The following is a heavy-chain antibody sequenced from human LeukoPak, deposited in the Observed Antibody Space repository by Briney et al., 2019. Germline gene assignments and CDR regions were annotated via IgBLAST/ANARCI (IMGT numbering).Heavy chain of an antibody. V-gene: IGHV3-43D*03. J-gene: IGHJ4*02. CDR3: ARAPSSSPNDY. CDR2: ISWDGGST. CDR1: GFTFDDYA. Sequence: ESLKISCAASGFTFDDYAMHWVRQAPGKGLEWVSLISWDGGSTIYYADSVKGRFTISRDNAKNSLYLQMNSLRAEDTAVYYCARAPSSSPNDYWGQGTLVTVSS. D-gene: IGHD6-13*01.